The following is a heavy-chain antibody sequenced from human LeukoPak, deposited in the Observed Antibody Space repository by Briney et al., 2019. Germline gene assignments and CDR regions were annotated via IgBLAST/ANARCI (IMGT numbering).Heavy chain of an antibody. CDR2: IMESGDIT. D-gene: IGHD2-8*01. CDR3: ARGRENGAYVSRVLDY. Sequence: GGSLRLSCVGSGFSFSNYVMRWVRQAPGKELEWVSSIMESGDITYYADSVKGRSTTSRDNSKNTLYLQMNSLIAEDTALYYCARGRENGAYVSRVLDYWGQGILVTVSS. J-gene: IGHJ4*02. CDR1: GFSFSNYV. V-gene: IGHV3-23*01.